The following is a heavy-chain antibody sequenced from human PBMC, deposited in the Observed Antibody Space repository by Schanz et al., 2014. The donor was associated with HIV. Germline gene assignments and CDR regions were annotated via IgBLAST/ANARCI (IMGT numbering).Heavy chain of an antibody. J-gene: IGHJ6*02. D-gene: IGHD3-10*01. CDR3: ARDPPFGGGAREDYYYGMDV. V-gene: IGHV1-69*01. CDR2: IIPVFSTS. Sequence: QVQLVQSGAEVKKPGSSVKVSCKTSGGTFSSFAINWVRQAPGQGLEWIGGIIPVFSTSNYAQKFQGRVTPPPVPPTPTTAQKAQARFPVTADESTSTAYMELSSLRSEDTAVYYCARDPPFGGGAREDYYYGMDVWGQGTTVSVS. CDR1: GGTFSSFA.